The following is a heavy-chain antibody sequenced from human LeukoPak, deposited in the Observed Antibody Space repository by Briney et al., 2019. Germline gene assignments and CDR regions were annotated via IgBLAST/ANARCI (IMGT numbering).Heavy chain of an antibody. V-gene: IGHV4-4*07. CDR3: ARGTWGSDFDY. Sequence: RTSETLSLTCAVSGGSLNNYYWSWIRQSAGKGLEWIGRIYATGNTNYNPSLKSRVTMSVDTSENQFSLNLISVTAADTAVYYCARGTWGSDFDYWGQGTLVTVSS. CDR2: IYATGNT. CDR1: GGSLNNYY. D-gene: IGHD7-27*01. J-gene: IGHJ4*02.